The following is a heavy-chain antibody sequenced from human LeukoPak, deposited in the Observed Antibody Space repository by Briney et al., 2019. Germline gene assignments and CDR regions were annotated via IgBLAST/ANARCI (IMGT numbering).Heavy chain of an antibody. CDR3: ARGRIAVAGTKNYFDY. Sequence: PSQTLSLTCTVSGGSISSYYWSWIRQPPGKGLEWIGDIYYSGSTNYNPSLKSRVTISVDTSKNQFSLKLSSVTAADTAVYYCARGRIAVAGTKNYFDYWGQGTLVTVSS. J-gene: IGHJ4*02. V-gene: IGHV4-59*01. D-gene: IGHD6-19*01. CDR1: GGSISSYY. CDR2: IYYSGST.